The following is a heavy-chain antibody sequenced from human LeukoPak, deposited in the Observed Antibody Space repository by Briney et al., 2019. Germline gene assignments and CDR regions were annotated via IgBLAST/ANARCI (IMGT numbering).Heavy chain of an antibody. CDR3: ARADSIAAAVHYYYMDV. CDR2: ISAYNGNT. CDR1: GYTFTSYG. D-gene: IGHD6-13*01. V-gene: IGHV1-18*01. Sequence: ASVKVSCKASGYTFTSYGISWVRQAPGQGLEWMGWISAYNGNTNYAQKLQGRVTITADKSTSTAYMELSSLRSEDTAVYYCARADSIAAAVHYYYMDVWGKGTTVTVSS. J-gene: IGHJ6*03.